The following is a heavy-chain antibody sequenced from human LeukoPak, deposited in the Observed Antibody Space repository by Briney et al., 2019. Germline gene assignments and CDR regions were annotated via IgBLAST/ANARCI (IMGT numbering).Heavy chain of an antibody. CDR3: AGHVSAAAGGR. V-gene: IGHV3-21*01. Sequence: GGSLRLSCAASGFTFSSHSMNWVRQAPGKGLEWVSSISSSSSYIYQADSVKGRFTFSRDNAKNSLYLQMNSLRAEDTAVYYCAGHVSAAAGGRWGQGTLVTVSS. D-gene: IGHD6-13*01. CDR2: ISSSSSYI. J-gene: IGHJ4*02. CDR1: GFTFSSHS.